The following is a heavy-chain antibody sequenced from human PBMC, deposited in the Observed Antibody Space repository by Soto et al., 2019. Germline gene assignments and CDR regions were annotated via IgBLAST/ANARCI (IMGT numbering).Heavy chain of an antibody. CDR2: VSYDGSNR. CDR1: GFTFSSYA. Sequence: QVQLVESGGGVVQPGRSLRLSCAASGFTFSSYAVHWVRQAPGKGLEWVAIVSYDGSNRDHADSVKGRFTISRDNSKKTLHLQMNSLRAEDTAVYYCARGLAGRGYYYYGMDVWGQGTTVTVSS. V-gene: IGHV3-30-3*01. D-gene: IGHD3-16*01. J-gene: IGHJ6*02. CDR3: ARGLAGRGYYYYGMDV.